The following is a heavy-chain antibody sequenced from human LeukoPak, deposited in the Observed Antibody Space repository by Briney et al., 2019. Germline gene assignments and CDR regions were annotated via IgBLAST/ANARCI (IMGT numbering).Heavy chain of an antibody. CDR3: ARVLIWDSYFDY. Sequence: GSSVKVSCKASGGTFSSYAISWVRQAPGQGLEWMGRIIPILGIANYVQKFQGRVTITADKSTSTAYMELSSLRSEDTAVYYCARVLIWDSYFDYWGQGTLVTVSS. CDR2: IIPILGIA. D-gene: IGHD1-26*01. J-gene: IGHJ4*02. V-gene: IGHV1-69*04. CDR1: GGTFSSYA.